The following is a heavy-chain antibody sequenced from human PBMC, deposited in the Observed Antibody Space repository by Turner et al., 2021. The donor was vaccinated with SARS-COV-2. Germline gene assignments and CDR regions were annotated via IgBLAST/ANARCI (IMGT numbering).Heavy chain of an antibody. CDR1: GGSISSDF. J-gene: IGHJ4*02. CDR2: IYYRGST. CDR3: ARGFDY. V-gene: IGHV4-59*08. Sequence: QVQLQESGPGLVKPSETLSLTCTVSGGSISSDFWSWIRQPPGKGLEWIGYIYYRGSTNYNPSLKSRVTMSVDTSKNQFSLKLSSVTAADTAVYYCARGFDYWGQGTLVTVSS.